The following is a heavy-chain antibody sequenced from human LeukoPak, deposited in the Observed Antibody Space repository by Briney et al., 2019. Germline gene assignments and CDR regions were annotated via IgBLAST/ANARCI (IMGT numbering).Heavy chain of an antibody. CDR3: AREVGEWLVIDY. J-gene: IGHJ4*02. Sequence: GGSLRLSCAASGFTFSSYAMSWVRQAPGKGLEWVSAISGSGDSTYYGDSVKGRFTISRDNSKNTLYLQMNSLRAEDTAVYYCAREVGEWLVIDYWGQGTLVTVSS. CDR1: GFTFSSYA. CDR2: ISGSGDST. V-gene: IGHV3-23*01. D-gene: IGHD6-19*01.